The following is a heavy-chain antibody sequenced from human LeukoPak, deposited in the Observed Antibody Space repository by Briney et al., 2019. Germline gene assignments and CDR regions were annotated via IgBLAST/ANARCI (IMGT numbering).Heavy chain of an antibody. CDR3: ARAVTYVGAFDI. J-gene: IGHJ3*02. Sequence: ASVKVSCKASGYTFTSYDINWVRQATGQGLEWTGWMNPNSGNTGYAQKFQGRVTMTRNTSISTAYMELSSLRSEDTAVYYCARAVTYVGAFDIWGQGTMVTVSS. CDR1: GYTFTSYD. CDR2: MNPNSGNT. V-gene: IGHV1-8*01. D-gene: IGHD3-16*01.